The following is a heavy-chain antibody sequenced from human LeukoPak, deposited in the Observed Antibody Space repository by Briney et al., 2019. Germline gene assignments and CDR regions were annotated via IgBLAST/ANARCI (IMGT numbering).Heavy chain of an antibody. CDR2: ISGSGTTV. J-gene: IGHJ4*02. V-gene: IGHV3-11*01. CDR1: GFTFSDYY. CDR3: AKGQGYNYGDSIDY. D-gene: IGHD5-18*01. Sequence: GGSLRLSCAASGFTFSDYYMSWIRQAPGKGLEWVSYISGSGTTVYYADSVKGRFTISRDNANISLYLQMNSLRDEDTAVYYCAKGQGYNYGDSIDYWGQGTLVTVPS.